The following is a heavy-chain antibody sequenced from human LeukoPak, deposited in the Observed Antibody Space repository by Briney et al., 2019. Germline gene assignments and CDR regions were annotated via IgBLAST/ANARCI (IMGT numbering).Heavy chain of an antibody. Sequence: KPSETLSLTCTVSGYSISSGYYWGWIRQPPGKGLEWIGSIYYSGSTYYNPSLKSRVTISVDTSKNQFSLKLSSVTAADTAVYYCARLSPPIYTMDVWGKGTTVTVSS. V-gene: IGHV4-38-2*02. CDR3: ARLSPPIYTMDV. J-gene: IGHJ6*04. CDR1: GYSISSGYY. D-gene: IGHD2-2*02. CDR2: IYYSGST.